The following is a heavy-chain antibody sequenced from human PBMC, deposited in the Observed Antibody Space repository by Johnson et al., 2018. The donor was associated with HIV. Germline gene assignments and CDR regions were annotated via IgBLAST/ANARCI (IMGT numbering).Heavy chain of an antibody. V-gene: IGHV3-30*02. J-gene: IGHJ3*02. D-gene: IGHD2-8*02. CDR2: IRYDGSNK. CDR1: GFTFSSYG. CDR3: VRGGTAYWDRVSAFDI. Sequence: VQLVESGGGVVQPGGSLRLSCAASGFTFSSYGMHWVRQAPGKGLEWVAFIRYDGSNKYYADSVKGRFTISRDNSKNTLYLQMNSLRAEDTAVYYCVRGGTAYWDRVSAFDIWGQGTMVTVSS.